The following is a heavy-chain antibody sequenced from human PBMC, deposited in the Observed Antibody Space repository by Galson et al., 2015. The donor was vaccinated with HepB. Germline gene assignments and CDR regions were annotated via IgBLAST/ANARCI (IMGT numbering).Heavy chain of an antibody. CDR2: IWYDGSNK. CDR1: GFTFSSYG. V-gene: IGHV3-33*01. J-gene: IGHJ4*02. CDR3: ARLGQQLVRVVIASRKYYFDY. Sequence: SLRLSCAASGFTFSSYGMHWVRQAPGKGLEWVAVIWYDGSNKYYADSVKGRFTISRDNSKNTLYLQMNSLRAEDTAVYYCARLGQQLVRVVIASRKYYFDYWGQGTLVTVSS. D-gene: IGHD6-13*01.